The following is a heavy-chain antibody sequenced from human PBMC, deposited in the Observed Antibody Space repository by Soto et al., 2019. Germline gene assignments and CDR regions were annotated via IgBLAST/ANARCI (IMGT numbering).Heavy chain of an antibody. V-gene: IGHV4-59*01. D-gene: IGHD2-15*01. J-gene: IGHJ4*01. CDR2: IFHSGNA. CDR1: GGSMRNVY. Sequence: ETLSLTCTVSGGSMRNVYWSWIRQPPGKRLEWIGFIFHSGNAKYNPSLKSRVTISIDTSKSQFPLSLDSVTAADTAVYFCARAHAPTLPFDYCGLGTLVTVS. CDR3: ARAHAPTLPFDY.